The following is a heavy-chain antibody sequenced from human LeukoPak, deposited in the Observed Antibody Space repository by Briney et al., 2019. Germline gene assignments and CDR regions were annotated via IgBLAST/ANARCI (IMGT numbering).Heavy chain of an antibody. CDR1: GYTFTSYD. V-gene: IGHV1-8*03. Sequence: GASVKVSCKASGYTFTSYDINWVRQATGQGLEWMGWMNPNSGNTGYAQKFQGRVTITRNTSISTAYMELSSLRSEDTAVYYCARGGRTGQLEYYYYYMDVWGKGTTVTVSS. CDR3: ARGGRTGQLEYYYYYMDV. CDR2: MNPNSGNT. J-gene: IGHJ6*03. D-gene: IGHD6-13*01.